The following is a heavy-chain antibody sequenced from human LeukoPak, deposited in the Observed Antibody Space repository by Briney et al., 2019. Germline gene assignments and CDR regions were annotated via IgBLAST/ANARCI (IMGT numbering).Heavy chain of an antibody. Sequence: KASETLSLTCTVSGGSISSSSYYWGWIRQPPGKGLEWIGEINHSGSTNYNPSLKSRVTISVDTSKNQFSLKLSSVTAADTAVYYCARGRYPNWFDPWGQGTLVTVSS. CDR3: ARGRYPNWFDP. D-gene: IGHD1-26*01. CDR1: GGSISSSSYY. V-gene: IGHV4-39*07. CDR2: INHSGST. J-gene: IGHJ5*02.